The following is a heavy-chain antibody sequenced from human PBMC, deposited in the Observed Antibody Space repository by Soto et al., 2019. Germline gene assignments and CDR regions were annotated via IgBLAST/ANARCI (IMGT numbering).Heavy chain of an antibody. V-gene: IGHV1-2*02. CDR3: ARDRDCSFDAFDI. CDR2: INPNSGGT. D-gene: IGHD2-21*01. Sequence: QVQLVQSGAEVKKPGASVKVSCKASGYTFTGYYMHWVRQAPGQGLEWMGLINPNSGGTNYAQKFQGRVTMTRDTSISAAYMELSRLRSDDTALYYCARDRDCSFDAFDIWGQGTMVTVSS. CDR1: GYTFTGYY. J-gene: IGHJ3*02.